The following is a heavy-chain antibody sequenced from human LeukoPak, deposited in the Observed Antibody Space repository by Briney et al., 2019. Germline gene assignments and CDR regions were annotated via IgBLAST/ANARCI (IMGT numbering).Heavy chain of an antibody. CDR1: GGTFSSYA. D-gene: IGHD3-16*01. V-gene: IGHV1-46*01. J-gene: IGHJ4*02. CDR3: ARDGRLRLGEFGDY. Sequence: ASVKVSCKASGGTFSSYAISWVRQAPGQGLEWMGIINPSGGSTSYAQKFQGRVAMTRDTSTSTVYMELSSLRSEDTAVYYCARDGRLRLGEFGDYWGQGTLVTVSS. CDR2: INPSGGST.